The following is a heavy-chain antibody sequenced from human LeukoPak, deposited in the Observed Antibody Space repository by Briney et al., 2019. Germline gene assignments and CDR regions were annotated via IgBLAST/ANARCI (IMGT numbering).Heavy chain of an antibody. V-gene: IGHV4-38-2*02. CDR1: GYSISSGYY. CDR3: ARVAAGIGFFQH. J-gene: IGHJ1*01. D-gene: IGHD6-13*01. Sequence: VKPSETLSLTCIVSGYSISSGYYWGRIRQPPGKGLEWIGNIHHSGSTYYNPSLKSRVTISVDTSKNQLSLKLSSVTAADTAVYYCARVAAGIGFFQHWGQGTLVTVSS. CDR2: IHHSGST.